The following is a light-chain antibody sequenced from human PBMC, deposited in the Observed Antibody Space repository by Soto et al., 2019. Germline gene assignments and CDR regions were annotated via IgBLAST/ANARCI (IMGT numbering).Light chain of an antibody. CDR2: GSS. CDR3: HQYGSSPPWT. V-gene: IGKV3-20*01. J-gene: IGKJ1*01. Sequence: EIVLTQSPDTLSFSPGEKATLSCRASQTIPRNFLAWFQQKPGQAPRLLIYGSSNRPSGIPDRFSGGGSRTDFTLTISRLEPEDFAVYYCHQYGSSPPWTFDQGTKVEI. CDR1: QTIPRNF.